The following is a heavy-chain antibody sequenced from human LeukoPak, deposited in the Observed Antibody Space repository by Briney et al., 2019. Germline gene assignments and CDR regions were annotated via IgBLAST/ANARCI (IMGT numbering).Heavy chain of an antibody. Sequence: GGSLRLSCAASGFIFSNYAMSWVRQAPGKGLEWVSGINWNGGSTGYADSVKGRFTISRDNAKNSLYLQMNSLRAEDTALYHCARELGSYRNDAFDIWGQGTMVTVSS. V-gene: IGHV3-20*01. J-gene: IGHJ3*02. CDR2: INWNGGST. CDR3: ARELGSYRNDAFDI. D-gene: IGHD1-26*01. CDR1: GFIFSNYA.